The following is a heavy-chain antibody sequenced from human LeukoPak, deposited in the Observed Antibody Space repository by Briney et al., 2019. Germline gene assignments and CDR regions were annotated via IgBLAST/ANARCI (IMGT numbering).Heavy chain of an antibody. J-gene: IGHJ4*02. CDR2: INPNSGGT. CDR1: GYTFTGYY. Sequence: ASVTVSCKASGYTFTGYYMHWVRQAPGQGLEWMGWINPNSGGTNYAQKFQGRVTMTRDTSTSTVYMELSSLRSEDTAVYYCARSSGYMANLFDYWGQGTLVTVSS. D-gene: IGHD3-22*01. V-gene: IGHV1-2*02. CDR3: ARSSGYMANLFDY.